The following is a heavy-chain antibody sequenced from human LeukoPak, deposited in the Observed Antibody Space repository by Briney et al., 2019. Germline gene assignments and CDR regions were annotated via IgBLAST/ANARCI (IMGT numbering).Heavy chain of an antibody. J-gene: IGHJ4*02. V-gene: IGHV4-59*01. Sequence: PSETLSLTCTVSGGSISSYYWSWIRQPPRKGLEWIGSVYYSGSTYYNPSLKSRATISVDTSKNQFSLELSSVTAADTAVYFCATGRKLFDHWGQGALVTVSS. CDR2: VYYSGST. CDR1: GGSISSYY. CDR3: ATGRKLFDH.